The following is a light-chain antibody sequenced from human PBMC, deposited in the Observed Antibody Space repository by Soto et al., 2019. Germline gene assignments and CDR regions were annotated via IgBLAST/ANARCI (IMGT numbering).Light chain of an antibody. Sequence: QSVLTQPASVSGSPGQSITISCTGTSSDVGGYNYVSWYQQHPGKAPKLMIYDISNRPSGVSNRFSGSKSGNTASLTISGLQAEDEADYYRSSYTSSSTVVFGGETKLAVL. J-gene: IGLJ2*01. CDR1: SSDVGGYNY. CDR3: SSYTSSSTVV. CDR2: DIS. V-gene: IGLV2-14*01.